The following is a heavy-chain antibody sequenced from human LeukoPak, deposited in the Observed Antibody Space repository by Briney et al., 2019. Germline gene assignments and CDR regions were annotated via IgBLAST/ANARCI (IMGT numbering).Heavy chain of an antibody. D-gene: IGHD1-26*01. CDR3: AVGATHTDAFDI. CDR1: GGSISSHY. J-gene: IGHJ3*02. Sequence: PSETLSLTCTVSGGSISSHYWDWIRQPPGKGLEWIGSIYYSGSTYYNPSPKSRVTISVDTSKNQFSLKLSSVTAADTAVYYCAVGATHTDAFDIWGQGTMVTVSS. V-gene: IGHV4-39*01. CDR2: IYYSGST.